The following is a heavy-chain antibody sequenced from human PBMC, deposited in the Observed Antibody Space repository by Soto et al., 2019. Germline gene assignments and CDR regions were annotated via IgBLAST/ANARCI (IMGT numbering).Heavy chain of an antibody. CDR2: INHSGST. CDR1: GGSFSGYC. J-gene: IGHJ5*02. Sequence: PSETLSLTCAVYGGSFSGYCWSWIRQPPGKGLEWIGEINHSGSTNYNPSLKSRVTISVDTSKNQFSLKLSSVTAADTAVYYCAKGSSGSTRPFDPWGQGTLVTVSS. V-gene: IGHV4-34*01. CDR3: AKGSSGSTRPFDP. D-gene: IGHD3-22*01.